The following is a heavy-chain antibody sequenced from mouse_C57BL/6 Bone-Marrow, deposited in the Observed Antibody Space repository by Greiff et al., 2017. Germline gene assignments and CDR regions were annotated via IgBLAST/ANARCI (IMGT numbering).Heavy chain of an antibody. D-gene: IGHD1-1*01. CDR2: INPNNGGT. Sequence: VQLQQSGPELVKPGASVKISCKASGYTFTDYYMNWVKQSHGKSLEWIGDINPNNGGTSYNQKFKGKATLTVAKSSSTAYMELRSLTSEDSAVYYYARGYYGRSSWGQGTTLTVSS. CDR1: GYTFTDYY. V-gene: IGHV1-26*01. CDR3: ARGYYGRSS. J-gene: IGHJ2*01.